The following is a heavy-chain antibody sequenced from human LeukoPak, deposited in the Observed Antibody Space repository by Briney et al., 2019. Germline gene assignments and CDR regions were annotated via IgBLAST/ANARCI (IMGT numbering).Heavy chain of an antibody. CDR1: GYSISSGYY. CDR2: IYHSGST. CDR3: ASLSVHFDY. Sequence: SETLSLTCAVSGYSISSGYYWGWLRQPPGKGLEWIGSIYHSGSTYYNPSLKSRVTISVDTSKNPFSLKLSSVTAADTAVYYCASLSVHFDYWGQGTLVTVSS. V-gene: IGHV4-38-2*01. J-gene: IGHJ4*02.